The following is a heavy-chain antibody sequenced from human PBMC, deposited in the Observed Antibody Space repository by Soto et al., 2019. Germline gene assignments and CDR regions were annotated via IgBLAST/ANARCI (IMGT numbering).Heavy chain of an antibody. CDR2: IYYSGST. V-gene: IGHV4-31*03. J-gene: IGHJ5*02. CDR1: GGSISSGGYY. Sequence: TSETLSLTCTVSGGSISSGGYYWNWIRQHPGKGLEWIGYIYYSGSTYYNPSLKSRITISVDTSKNQFSLKLISVTAADTAVYYCARSVFPWGQGTLVTVSS. CDR3: ARSVFP.